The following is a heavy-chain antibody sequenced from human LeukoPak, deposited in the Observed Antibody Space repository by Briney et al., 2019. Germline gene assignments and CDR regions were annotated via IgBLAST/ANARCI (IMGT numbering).Heavy chain of an antibody. J-gene: IGHJ3*02. V-gene: IGHV3-23*01. CDR3: ERGSSGEAFGI. CDR2: ISGSGGST. Sequence: GGSLRLSCAASGFTFSSYAMSWVRQAPGKGLEWVSAISGSGGSTYYADSVKGRFTISRDNSKNTLYLQMNSLRAEDTAVYYCERGSSGEAFGIWGQGTMVTVSS. CDR1: GFTFSSYA. D-gene: IGHD3-10*01.